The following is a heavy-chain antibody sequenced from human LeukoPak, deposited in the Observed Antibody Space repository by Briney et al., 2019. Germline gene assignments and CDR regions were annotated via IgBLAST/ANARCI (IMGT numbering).Heavy chain of an antibody. J-gene: IGHJ4*02. D-gene: IGHD1-26*01. V-gene: IGHV4-34*01. Sequence: SETLSLTCAVYGGSFSGYYWSWIRQPPGKGLEWIGSIYYSGSTYYNPSLKSRVTISVDTSKNQFSLKLSSVTAADTAVYYCARDGRFPPEVLPRYFDYWGQGTLVTVSS. CDR2: IYYSGST. CDR1: GGSFSGYY. CDR3: ARDGRFPPEVLPRYFDY.